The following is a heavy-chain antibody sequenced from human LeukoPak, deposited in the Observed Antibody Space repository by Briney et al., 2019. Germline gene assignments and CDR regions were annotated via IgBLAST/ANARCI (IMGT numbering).Heavy chain of an antibody. CDR2: IIPIFGTA. Sequence: GASVKVSCKASGGTFSSYAINWVRQAPGQGLEWMGRIIPIFGTANYAQKFQGRVTITTDESTSTAYMELSSLRSEDTAVYYCARANYYGEDFDYWGQGTLVTVSS. CDR3: ARANYYGEDFDY. D-gene: IGHD4-17*01. V-gene: IGHV1-69*05. J-gene: IGHJ4*02. CDR1: GGTFSSYA.